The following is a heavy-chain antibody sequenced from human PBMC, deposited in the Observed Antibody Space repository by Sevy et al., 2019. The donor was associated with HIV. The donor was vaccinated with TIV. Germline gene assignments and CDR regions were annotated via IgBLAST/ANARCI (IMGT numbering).Heavy chain of an antibody. V-gene: IGHV1-69*13. Sequence: ASVKVSCKASGGTFSSYDINWVRQAPGQGLEWMGQIIPIFGTVSYAQKFQGRVTITGDESTSTAYMNLSSLRSEDTAVYYCARGGGAVDHGMDVWGQGTTVTVSS. CDR3: ARGGGAVDHGMDV. CDR1: GGTFSSYD. J-gene: IGHJ6*02. CDR2: IIPIFGTV. D-gene: IGHD2-21*01.